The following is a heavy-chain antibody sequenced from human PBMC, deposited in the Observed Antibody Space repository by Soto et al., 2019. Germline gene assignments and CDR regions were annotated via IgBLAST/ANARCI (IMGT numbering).Heavy chain of an antibody. V-gene: IGHV3-23*01. D-gene: IGHD4-17*01. CDR2: ISGSGIST. CDR3: AKGASYSDYTFDY. J-gene: IGHJ4*02. CDR1: GFTFSSYA. Sequence: GGSLRLSCAASGFTFSSYAMSWVRQVPGKGLEWVSSISGSGISTYYADSVKGRFTISRDNSKNTLYLQMNSLRAEDTAVYYCAKGASYSDYTFDYWGQGTLVTVSS.